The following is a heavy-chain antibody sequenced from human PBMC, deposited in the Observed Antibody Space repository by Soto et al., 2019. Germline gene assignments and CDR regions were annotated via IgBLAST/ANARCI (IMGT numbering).Heavy chain of an antibody. D-gene: IGHD2-2*01. Sequence: ASVKVSCKASGGTFSIYTISWVLQAPGQGLEWMGRIIPILGIANYAQKFHGRVTITADKSTSTAYMELSSLRSEDTAVYYCARDCSSTSCYDAYYYYGMDVWGQGTTVTVSS. CDR3: ARDCSSTSCYDAYYYYGMDV. V-gene: IGHV1-69*04. CDR1: GGTFSIYT. J-gene: IGHJ6*02. CDR2: IIPILGIA.